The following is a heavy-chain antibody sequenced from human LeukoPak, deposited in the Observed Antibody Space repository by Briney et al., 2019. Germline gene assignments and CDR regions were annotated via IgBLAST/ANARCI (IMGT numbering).Heavy chain of an antibody. J-gene: IGHJ4*02. D-gene: IGHD6-19*01. Sequence: GGSLRLSCAASGFTFDDYAMHWVRQAPGKGLEWVSGISWNSGSIGYADSVKGRFTISRDNAKNSLYLQMNSLRAEDTALYYCAKDRGNSGWLYFDYWGQGTLVTVSS. CDR2: ISWNSGSI. CDR1: GFTFDDYA. V-gene: IGHV3-9*01. CDR3: AKDRGNSGWLYFDY.